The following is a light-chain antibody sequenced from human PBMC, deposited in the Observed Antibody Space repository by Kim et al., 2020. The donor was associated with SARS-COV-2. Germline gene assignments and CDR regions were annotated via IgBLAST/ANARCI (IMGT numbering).Light chain of an antibody. CDR1: QRVRSRY. V-gene: IGKV3-20*01. CDR2: GED. J-gene: IGKJ4*01. CDR3: QQYGSSLT. Sequence: GERATLCGRERQRVRSRYVAGNKQKAGQAHRLIIYGEDSRATSIPDRCRGSGSGTDFTLTISRLEPEDFAVYYCQQYGSSLTFGGGTKVDIK.